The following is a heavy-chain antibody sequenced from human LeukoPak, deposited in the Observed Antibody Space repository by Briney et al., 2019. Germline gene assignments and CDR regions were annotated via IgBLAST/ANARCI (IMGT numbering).Heavy chain of an antibody. V-gene: IGHV3-9*01. D-gene: IGHD2-2*01. Sequence: GGSLRLSCAASGFTFDDYAMHWVRQAPGEGLEWVSGISWNSGSIGYADSVKGRFTISRDNAKNSLYLQMNSLRAEDTALYYCACQLLGEAFDIWGQGTMVTVSS. J-gene: IGHJ3*02. CDR1: GFTFDDYA. CDR2: ISWNSGSI. CDR3: ACQLLGEAFDI.